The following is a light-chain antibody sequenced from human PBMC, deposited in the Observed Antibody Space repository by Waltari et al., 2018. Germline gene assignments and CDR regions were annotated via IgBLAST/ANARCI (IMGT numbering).Light chain of an antibody. Sequence: EIVLTQSPATLSLSPGDRATLSCRASQSVSSNYLAWYQQKPGQAPRLLIYGASSRATGIPDRFSGSGSGTDFTLTISRLEPEDFAVYYCQQYGSSQFTFGPGTKVDIK. CDR1: QSVSSNY. CDR2: GAS. V-gene: IGKV3-20*01. CDR3: QQYGSSQFT. J-gene: IGKJ3*01.